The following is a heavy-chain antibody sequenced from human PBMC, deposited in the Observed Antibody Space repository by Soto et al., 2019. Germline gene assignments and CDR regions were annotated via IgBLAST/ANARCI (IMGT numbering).Heavy chain of an antibody. CDR2: IWFDGTTT. CDR1: GFSLDTYG. D-gene: IGHD2-21*01. J-gene: IGHJ4*02. V-gene: IGHV3-33*01. Sequence: QGQLVESGGGVVQAGTSLRLSCTVSGFSLDTYGMHWVRQAPGKGLEWVAVIWFDGTTTYYADAVKGRFPIPRDSSKSTLYLQMDSVRVEDTAVFYCAGVGDWSTGSCYSGPGDFWGQGTLVTVSS. CDR3: AGVGDWSTGSCYSGPGDF.